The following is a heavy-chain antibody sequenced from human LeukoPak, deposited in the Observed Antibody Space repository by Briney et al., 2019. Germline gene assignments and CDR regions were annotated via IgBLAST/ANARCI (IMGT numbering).Heavy chain of an antibody. Sequence: PGGSLRLSCAASGFTFSSYGMHWVRQAPGKGLEWVAVISYDGDNEYYADSVKGRFTISRDNSKNTLYLQMNSLRAEDTAVYYCAKPREGSSSWYAAGWGQGTLVTVSS. CDR3: AKPREGSSSWYAAG. J-gene: IGHJ4*02. CDR2: ISYDGDNE. D-gene: IGHD6-13*01. V-gene: IGHV3-30*18. CDR1: GFTFSSYG.